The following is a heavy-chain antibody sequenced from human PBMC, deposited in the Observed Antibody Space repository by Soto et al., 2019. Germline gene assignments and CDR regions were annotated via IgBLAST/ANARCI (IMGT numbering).Heavy chain of an antibody. CDR1: GFTFSDHF. CDR2: SKNKDNNFIT. Sequence: LRLSCVASGFTFSDHFMDWVRQTPGRGLEWVGSSKNKDNNFITEYAASVKGRFTISKDDSKNSLYLQMNSLKTDDTAMYYCVNFISGVVHWGQGTLVTVSS. CDR3: VNFISGVVH. D-gene: IGHD3-3*02. J-gene: IGHJ4*02. V-gene: IGHV3-72*01.